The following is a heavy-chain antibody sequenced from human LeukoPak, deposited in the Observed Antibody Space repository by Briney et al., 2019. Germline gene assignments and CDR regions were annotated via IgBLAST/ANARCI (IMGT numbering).Heavy chain of an antibody. D-gene: IGHD6-13*01. CDR3: AKDRPAGTNPLDY. CDR1: GFTFSSYG. V-gene: IGHV3-30*02. CDR2: IRYDGSNK. Sequence: GGSLRLFCAASGFTFSSYGMHLVRQAPGKGLEWVAFIRYDGSNKYYADSVKGRFTISRDNSKNTLYLQMNSLRAEDTAVYYCAKDRPAGTNPLDYWGQGTLVTVSS. J-gene: IGHJ4*02.